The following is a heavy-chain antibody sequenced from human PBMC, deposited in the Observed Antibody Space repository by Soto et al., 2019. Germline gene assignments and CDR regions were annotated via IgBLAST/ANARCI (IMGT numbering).Heavy chain of an antibody. CDR1: GGTFSSYA. D-gene: IGHD2-2*01. V-gene: IGHV1-69*01. CDR3: ARSQGSRTSLEIYYYYYYGMDV. Sequence: QVQLVQSGAEVKKPGSSVKVSCKASGGTFSSYAISWVRQAPGQGLEWMGGIIPISDTTNYAQKFQGRVTITEDESTSKAYMELSSLRSEDTAVYYCARSQGSRTSLEIYYYYYYGMDVWGQGTTVTVSS. CDR2: IIPISDTT. J-gene: IGHJ6*02.